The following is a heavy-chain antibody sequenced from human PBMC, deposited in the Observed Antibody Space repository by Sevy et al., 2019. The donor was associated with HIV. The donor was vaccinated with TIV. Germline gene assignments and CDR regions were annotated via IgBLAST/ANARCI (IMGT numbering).Heavy chain of an antibody. CDR1: GFTFSSYS. J-gene: IGHJ3*02. CDR3: AREEYYGSGSYQEAFDI. CDR2: ISSSSSYI. Sequence: GGSLRLSCAASGFTFSSYSMNWVRQAPGKGLEWASSISSSSSYIYYADSVKGRFTISRDNAKNSLYLQMNSLRAEDTAVYYCAREEYYGSGSYQEAFDIWGQGTMVTVSS. D-gene: IGHD3-10*01. V-gene: IGHV3-21*01.